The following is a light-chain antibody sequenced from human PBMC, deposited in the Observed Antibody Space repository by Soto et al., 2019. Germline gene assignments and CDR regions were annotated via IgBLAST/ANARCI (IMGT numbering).Light chain of an antibody. CDR3: QQYGSSRGFT. CDR1: QSVSSSY. CDR2: GAS. V-gene: IGKV3-20*01. J-gene: IGKJ3*01. Sequence: EIVLTQSPGTLSLSPGERATLSCRASQSVSSSYLVWYQQKPGQAPRLLIYGASSRATGIPDRFSGSGSGTDFTLTISRLEPEDFAVYYCQQYGSSRGFTFGPGTKVDIK.